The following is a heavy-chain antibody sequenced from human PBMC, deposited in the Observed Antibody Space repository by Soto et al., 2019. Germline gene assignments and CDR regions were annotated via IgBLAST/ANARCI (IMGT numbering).Heavy chain of an antibody. CDR1: GYTFTSYD. V-gene: IGHV1-8*01. CDR3: ARSVGGSNVNFDY. J-gene: IGHJ4*02. D-gene: IGHD3-10*01. CDR2: MNPDSGNT. Sequence: QVQLVQSGAEVRTPGASVKVSCKASGYTFTSYDINWVRQATGQGPEWMGWMNPDSGNTGYVQKLQGRVTMTRNTAISTADMELSSLRSEDTAVYYCARSVGGSNVNFDYWGQGTLVTVSS.